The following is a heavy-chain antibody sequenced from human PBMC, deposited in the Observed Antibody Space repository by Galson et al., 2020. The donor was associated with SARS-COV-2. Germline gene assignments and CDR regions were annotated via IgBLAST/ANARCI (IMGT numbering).Heavy chain of an antibody. D-gene: IGHD1-7*01. J-gene: IGHJ5*02. CDR2: ISAYNGNT. CDR1: GYTFTSYG. Sequence: GESLKISCKASGYTFTSYGISWVRQAPGQGLEWMGWISAYNGNTNYAQKLQGRVTMTTDTSTSTAYMELRSLRSDDTAVYYCARDRGTTLFDPWGQGTLVTVSS. V-gene: IGHV1-18*01. CDR3: ARDRGTTLFDP.